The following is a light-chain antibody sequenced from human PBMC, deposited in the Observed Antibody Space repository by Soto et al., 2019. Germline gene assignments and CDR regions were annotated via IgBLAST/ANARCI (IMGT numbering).Light chain of an antibody. CDR2: GAS. CDR1: QNVRTF. Sequence: EVVLTQSTATLSLSPGERATLSCRASQNVRTFLDWYQQKPGQAPRLLIYGASNRATGIPARFSGSGSGTDFPLTISSLEPEDFAVYYCQQHSHWPPWTFGQGTRVEIQ. CDR3: QQHSHWPPWT. V-gene: IGKV3-11*01. J-gene: IGKJ1*01.